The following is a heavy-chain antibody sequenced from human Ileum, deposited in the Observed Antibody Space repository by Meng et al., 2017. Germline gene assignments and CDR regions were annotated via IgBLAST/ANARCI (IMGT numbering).Heavy chain of an antibody. CDR3: ARGASSTRGDFDY. CDR2: IYYSGTT. D-gene: IGHD2-2*01. CDR1: GGSISSHS. V-gene: IGHV4-59*11. J-gene: IGHJ4*02. Sequence: GLLEELGACLVEPSETLSLTCTVFGGSISSHSWNWVRQPPGKGLEWIGYIYYSGTTNYNPSLKSRVAMSVDTSKNQFSLELSSVTAADTAVYYCARGASSTRGDFDYWGQGTLVTVSS.